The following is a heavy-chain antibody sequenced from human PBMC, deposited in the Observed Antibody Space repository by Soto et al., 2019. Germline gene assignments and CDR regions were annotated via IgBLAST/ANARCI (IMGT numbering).Heavy chain of an antibody. V-gene: IGHV1-3*01. CDR2: INAGNGNT. CDR3: ARDLDSSGSAYYFDY. D-gene: IGHD6-19*01. CDR1: GYTFTSYA. Sequence: ASVNVSCKASGYTFTSYAMHWVRQAPGQRLEWMGWINAGNGNTKYSQKFQGRVTITRDTSASTAYMELSSLRSEDTAVYYCARDLDSSGSAYYFDYWGQGTLVTVSS. J-gene: IGHJ4*02.